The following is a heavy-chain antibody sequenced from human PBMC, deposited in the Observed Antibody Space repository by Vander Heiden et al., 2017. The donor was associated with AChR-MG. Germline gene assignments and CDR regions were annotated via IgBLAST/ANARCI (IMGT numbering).Heavy chain of an antibody. CDR3: AREDLHGGQRAYYFDY. D-gene: IGHD4-17*01. V-gene: IGHV4-31*03. Sequence: QVQLQESGPGLVQPSQTLSLTCTVSGGSISSGGYYWSWIRQHPGKGLEWIGYIYYSGSTYYNPSLKSRVTISVDTSKNQFSLKLSSVTAADTAVYYCAREDLHGGQRAYYFDYWGQGTLVTVSS. CDR2: IYYSGST. J-gene: IGHJ4*02. CDR1: GGSISSGGYY.